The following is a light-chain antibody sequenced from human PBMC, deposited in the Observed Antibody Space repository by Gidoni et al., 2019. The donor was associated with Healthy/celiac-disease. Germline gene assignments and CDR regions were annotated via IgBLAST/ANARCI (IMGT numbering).Light chain of an antibody. CDR3: QAWDSRTVV. V-gene: IGLV3-1*01. J-gene: IGLJ2*01. Sequence: SYELTQPPSVSVSPGQTASITCSGDKLGDKYACWYQQKPGQSPVLVIYQDRKRPSGIPERLSGSNSGNTATLTISGTQAMDEADYYCQAWDSRTVVFGGGTKLTVL. CDR1: KLGDKY. CDR2: QDR.